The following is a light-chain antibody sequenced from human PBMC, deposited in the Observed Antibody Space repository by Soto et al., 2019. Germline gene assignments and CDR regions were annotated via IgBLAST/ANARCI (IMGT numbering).Light chain of an antibody. Sequence: EIVLTQSPATLSLSPGERATLSCRASQSVSSYLAWYQHQVGQAPRLLFYDASNRATGIPARFSGSGSGTDFTLTISSLEPEDFAVYYCQHRSSGPGTFGQGTKVEIK. CDR3: QHRSSGPGT. V-gene: IGKV3-11*01. CDR2: DAS. J-gene: IGKJ1*01. CDR1: QSVSSY.